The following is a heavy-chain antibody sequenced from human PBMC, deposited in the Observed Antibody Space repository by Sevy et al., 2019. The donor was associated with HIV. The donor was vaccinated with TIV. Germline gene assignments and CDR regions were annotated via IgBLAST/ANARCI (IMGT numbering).Heavy chain of an antibody. Sequence: ASVKVSCKASGYTFTSYGISWVRQAPGQGLEWLGWNSTLNVNTNNAQKFQGRVTMTTDTSTGTASMERRSLRSDDTAVYYCARDDCSSLSCHGSLLYWGQGPLVTVSS. CDR1: GYTFTSYG. CDR3: ARDDCSSLSCHGSLLY. V-gene: IGHV1-18*01. CDR2: NSTLNVNT. J-gene: IGHJ4*02. D-gene: IGHD2-2*01.